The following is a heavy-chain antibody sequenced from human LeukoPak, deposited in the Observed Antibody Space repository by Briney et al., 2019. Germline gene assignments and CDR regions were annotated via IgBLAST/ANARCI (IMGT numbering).Heavy chain of an antibody. V-gene: IGHV4-30-2*01. J-gene: IGHJ3*02. CDR2: IYHSGST. Sequence: PSETLSLTCTVSGGSISSGGYYWSWIRQPPGKGLEWIGYIYHSGSTYYNPSLKSRVTISVDRSKNQFSLKLSSVTAADTAVYYCARDQPQQDDAFDIWGQGTMVTVSS. CDR3: ARDQPQQDDAFDI. CDR1: GGSISSGGYY.